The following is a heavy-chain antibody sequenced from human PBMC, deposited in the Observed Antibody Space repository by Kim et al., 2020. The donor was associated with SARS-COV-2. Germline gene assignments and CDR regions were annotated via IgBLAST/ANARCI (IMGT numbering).Heavy chain of an antibody. CDR2: IYYSGST. Sequence: SETLSLTCTVSGGSISSYYWSWIRQPPGKGLEWIGYIYYSGSTNYNPSLKSRVTISVDTSKNQFSLKLSSVTAADTAVYYCARVGRRSSSPLDYWGQGTLVTVSS. CDR3: ARVGRRSSSPLDY. J-gene: IGHJ4*02. V-gene: IGHV4-59*01. CDR1: GGSISSYY. D-gene: IGHD6-6*01.